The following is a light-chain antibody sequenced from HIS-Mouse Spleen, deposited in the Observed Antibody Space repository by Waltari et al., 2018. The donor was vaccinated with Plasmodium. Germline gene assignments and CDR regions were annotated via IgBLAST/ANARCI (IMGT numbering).Light chain of an antibody. Sequence: DIQMTQSPSTLSASVGDRVNITCWASQSISSWLAWYQQKPGKAPKLLIYKASSLESGVPSRFSGSGSGTEFTLTISSLQPDDFATYYCQQYNSYSYTFGQGTKLEIK. J-gene: IGKJ2*01. CDR3: QQYNSYSYT. CDR1: QSISSW. CDR2: KAS. V-gene: IGKV1-5*03.